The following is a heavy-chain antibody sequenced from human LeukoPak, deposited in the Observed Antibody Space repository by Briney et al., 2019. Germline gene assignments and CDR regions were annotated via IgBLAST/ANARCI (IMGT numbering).Heavy chain of an antibody. Sequence: PGGSLRLSCAASGFTFSSYWMSWVRQAPGKGLEWVASIKQDAHEKYYVDSVKGRFTISRDNSKNTLYLQMNSVRAEDTAVYYCTPRPLGSCSGNSSQGLAYWGQGTLVTVSS. CDR1: GFTFSSYW. CDR3: TPRPLGSCSGNSSQGLAY. J-gene: IGHJ4*02. V-gene: IGHV3-7*03. D-gene: IGHD2-15*01. CDR2: IKQDAHEK.